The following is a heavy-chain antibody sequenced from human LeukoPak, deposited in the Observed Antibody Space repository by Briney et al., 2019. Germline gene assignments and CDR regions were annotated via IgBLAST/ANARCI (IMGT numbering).Heavy chain of an antibody. CDR3: ARDQGLYDYGDYGWFDP. V-gene: IGHV4-59*01. J-gene: IGHJ5*02. CDR2: IFYTGSS. CDR1: GASISSYY. Sequence: PSETLSLTCTVSGASISSYYWSWIRQPPGKGLEWIGHIFYTGSSNYNPSLKSRVTISLDRSKNQFSLRLTSVTAADTAVYYCARDQGLYDYGDYGWFDPWGQGTLVTVSS. D-gene: IGHD4-17*01.